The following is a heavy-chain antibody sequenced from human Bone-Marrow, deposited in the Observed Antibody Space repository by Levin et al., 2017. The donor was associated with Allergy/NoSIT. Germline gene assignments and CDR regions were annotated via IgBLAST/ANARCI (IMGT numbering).Heavy chain of an antibody. Sequence: PGGSLRLSCAASGFTVSNNYMSWVRQAPGKGLEWVALIYSGGSIHYADSVKGRFTVSRDNSKNTLFLQMSSLRAEDTAVYYCAGHTEGDCWGQGALVTVSS. V-gene: IGHV3-66*04. D-gene: IGHD4-11*01. CDR1: GFTVSNNY. CDR2: IYSGGSI. CDR3: AGHTEGDC. J-gene: IGHJ4*02.